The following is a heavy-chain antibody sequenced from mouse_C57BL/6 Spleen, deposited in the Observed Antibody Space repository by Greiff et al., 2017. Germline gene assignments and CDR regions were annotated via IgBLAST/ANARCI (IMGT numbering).Heavy chain of an antibody. CDR2: ISSGSSTI. CDR1: GFTFSDYG. CDR3: ARNYYGSRGYFDV. D-gene: IGHD1-1*01. J-gene: IGHJ1*03. Sequence: EVKLMESGGGLVKPGGSLKLSCAASGFTFSDYGMHWVRQAPEKGLEWVAYISSGSSTIYYADTVKGRFTISRDNAKNTLFLQMTSLRSEDTAMYYCARNYYGSRGYFDVWGTGTTVTVSS. V-gene: IGHV5-17*01.